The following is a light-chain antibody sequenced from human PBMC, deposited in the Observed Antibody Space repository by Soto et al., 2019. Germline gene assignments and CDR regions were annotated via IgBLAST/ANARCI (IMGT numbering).Light chain of an antibody. Sequence: DIVMTQSPDSLTVSLGERATINCKSSQSILSSSNNKNYSVWYQQKPGQPPKVLINWASTRESGVPDRFSGSGSGTDFTLTISSLQPEDFATYYCQQSYSTPRTFGQGTKVDIK. CDR3: QQSYSTPRT. CDR2: WAS. CDR1: QSILSSSNNKNY. V-gene: IGKV4-1*01. J-gene: IGKJ1*01.